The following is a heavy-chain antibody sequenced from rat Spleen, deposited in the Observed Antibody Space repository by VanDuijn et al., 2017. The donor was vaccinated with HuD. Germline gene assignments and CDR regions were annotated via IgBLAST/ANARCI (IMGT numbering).Heavy chain of an antibody. Sequence: EVQLVESGGGLVQPGRSLKLSCGASGFTFSNYGMHWIRQATTKGLEWVGSISPSGGSTYYRDSVKGRFTFSRDNAKSILYLQMDSLRSEDTATYYCVRHGYTRYYFDYWGQGVMVTVSS. CDR1: GFTFSNYG. CDR2: ISPSGGST. CDR3: VRHGYTRYYFDY. V-gene: IGHV5-19*01. J-gene: IGHJ2*01. D-gene: IGHD1-9*01.